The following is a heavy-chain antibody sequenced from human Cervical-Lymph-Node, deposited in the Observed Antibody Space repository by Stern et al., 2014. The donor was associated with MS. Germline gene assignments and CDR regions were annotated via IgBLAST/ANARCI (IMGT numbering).Heavy chain of an antibody. V-gene: IGHV5-51*01. D-gene: IGHD6-19*01. Sequence: EVQLVQSGAEVKKTGESLKISCKASGYSFTSYWIGWVRQMPGKGLEWMGVIYPGDSHTTYSPSFRGQVTISVDKSISTAYLEWSSLKASDTAMYYCAKEIPNFSGWHWGQGTLVTVSS. CDR1: GYSFTSYW. CDR3: AKEIPNFSGWH. J-gene: IGHJ4*02. CDR2: IYPGDSHT.